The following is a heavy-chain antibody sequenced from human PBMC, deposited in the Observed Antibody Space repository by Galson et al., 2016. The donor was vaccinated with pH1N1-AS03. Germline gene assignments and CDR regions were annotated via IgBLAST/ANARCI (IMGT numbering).Heavy chain of an antibody. CDR1: GDSFSGYY. D-gene: IGHD3-10*01. J-gene: IGHJ4*02. CDR2: INSNSGDT. CDR3: ARDRDYYGSGSYYNGVIGSFDY. Sequence: SVKVSCKASGDSFSGYYMHWVRQAPGQGLEWMGWINSNSGDTKYAQKFQGRVTMTRDTSIRTVYMDLSGLRFDDTALYYCARDRDYYGSGSYYNGVIGSFDYGGQGPLVTVSS. V-gene: IGHV1-2*02.